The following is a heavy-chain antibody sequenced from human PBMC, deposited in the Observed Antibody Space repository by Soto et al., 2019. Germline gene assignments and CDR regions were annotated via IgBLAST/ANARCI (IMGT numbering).Heavy chain of an antibody. CDR3: ARGRSYFDY. D-gene: IGHD3-10*01. CDR1: GGSISSYY. CDR2: IYYSGST. Sequence: SETLSLTCTVSGGSISSYYWSWIRQPPGKGLEWIGYIYYSGSTNYNPSLKSRVTISVDTSKNQFSLKLSSVTAADSAVYYCARGRSYFDYWGQGTLVTVSS. J-gene: IGHJ4*02. V-gene: IGHV4-59*01.